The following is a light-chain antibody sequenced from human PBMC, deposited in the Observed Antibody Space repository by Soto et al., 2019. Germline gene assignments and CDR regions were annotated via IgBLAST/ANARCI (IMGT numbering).Light chain of an antibody. CDR3: SSYTTSNTRQIV. J-gene: IGLJ1*01. CDR1: SSDIGGYNY. V-gene: IGLV2-14*03. CDR2: DVS. Sequence: QSVLTQPASVSGSPGQLITISCTGTSSDIGGYNYVSWYQHHPGKAPKLMIFDVSNRPSGVSNRFSGSKSGNTASLTTSGLQPEDEADYYCSSYTTSNTRQIVFGTGTKVTVL.